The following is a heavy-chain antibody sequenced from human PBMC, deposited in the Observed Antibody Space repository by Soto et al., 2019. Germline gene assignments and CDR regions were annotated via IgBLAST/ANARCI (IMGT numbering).Heavy chain of an antibody. CDR2: INPANGNP. CDR1: GYTFTSYT. CDR3: ARCIATCQLDP. Sequence: ASVKVSCKASGYTFTSYTMNWVRKAPGQRLEWMGWINPANGNPKSSQQFQDRVIITRDTSASTAYRDLSSLRSEDTAVYYLARCIATCQLDPWGQGTLVTVSS. J-gene: IGHJ5*02. D-gene: IGHD2-15*01. V-gene: IGHV1-3*01.